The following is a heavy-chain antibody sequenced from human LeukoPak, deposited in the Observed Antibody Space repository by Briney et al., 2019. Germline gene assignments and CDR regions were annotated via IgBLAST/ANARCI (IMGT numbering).Heavy chain of an antibody. CDR2: INHSGSS. D-gene: IGHD3-9*01. V-gene: IGHV4-34*01. Sequence: SETLSLTCALSGGSITDYFYNWVRQPPGKGLEWIGEINHSGSSTYNPSLKSRVIISVDTSKNQFSLKLTSVTAADTAVYYCAKTEAYFDWLFSLYYFDYWGQGTLVTVSS. J-gene: IGHJ4*02. CDR1: GGSITDYF. CDR3: AKTEAYFDWLFSLYYFDY.